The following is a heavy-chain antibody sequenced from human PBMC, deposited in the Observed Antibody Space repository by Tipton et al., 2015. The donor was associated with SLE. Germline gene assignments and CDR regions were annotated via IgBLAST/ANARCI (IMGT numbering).Heavy chain of an antibody. CDR3: ARRAVALNPFDY. D-gene: IGHD6-19*01. Sequence: TLSLTCTVSGGSISSHYWSWIRQPPGKGLEWIGEINHSGSTNYNPSLKSRVTISVDTSKNQFSLKLGSVTAADTAVYYCARRAVALNPFDYWGQGTLVTVSS. V-gene: IGHV4-34*01. CDR2: INHSGST. J-gene: IGHJ4*02. CDR1: GGSISSHY.